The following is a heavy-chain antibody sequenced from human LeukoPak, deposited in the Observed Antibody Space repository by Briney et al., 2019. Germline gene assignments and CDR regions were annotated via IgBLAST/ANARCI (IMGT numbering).Heavy chain of an antibody. CDR1: GFTFNSCW. CDR2: ISSSGSAK. J-gene: IGHJ4*02. D-gene: IGHD2-2*03. Sequence: QPGGSLRLSCVVSGFTFNSCWMNWVRQAPGKGLEWVSHISSSGSAKYYADSVKGRFTISRDNAKNSLYLQMNSLRDEDTAVFYCASGSGHWGQGTLVTVSS. CDR3: ASGSGH. V-gene: IGHV3-48*02.